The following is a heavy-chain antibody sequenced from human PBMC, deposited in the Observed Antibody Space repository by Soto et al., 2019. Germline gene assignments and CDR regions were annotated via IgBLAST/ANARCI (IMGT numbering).Heavy chain of an antibody. CDR1: GFTVSSNY. J-gene: IGHJ6*03. V-gene: IGHV3-66*01. Sequence: PGRSLRLSCSPSGFTVSSNYISWFRHAPGPWLEWFSVIYSGGSTYYADSVKGRFTISRDDSNNTLYLQMNSLRAEDTAVYYCARMPGPWNYVYYYYYMDVWGKGATVTVSS. CDR3: ARMPGPWNYVYYYYYMDV. CDR2: IYSGGST. D-gene: IGHD1-7*01.